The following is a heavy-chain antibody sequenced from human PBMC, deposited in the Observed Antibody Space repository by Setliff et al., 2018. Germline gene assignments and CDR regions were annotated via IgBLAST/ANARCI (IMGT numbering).Heavy chain of an antibody. Sequence: GASVKVSCKASGGTFSSYAISWVRQAPGQGLEWLGGIIPIFGTANYAQKFQGRVTITADESTSTAYMELSSLRSEDTAVYYCARVQQLGTFNYWGQGTRVTVSS. CDR3: ARVQQLGTFNY. V-gene: IGHV1-69*13. D-gene: IGHD6-13*01. J-gene: IGHJ4*02. CDR1: GGTFSSYA. CDR2: IIPIFGTA.